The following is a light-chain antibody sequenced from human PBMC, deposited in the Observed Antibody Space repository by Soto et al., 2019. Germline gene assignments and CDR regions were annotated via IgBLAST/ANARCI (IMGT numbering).Light chain of an antibody. J-gene: IGKJ2*01. CDR2: KAS. CDR3: QQYNSYPHT. Sequence: DIQLTQFPSTLSPSVGDRVTITCRASQSISSWLAWYQQKPGKAPKLLIYKASSLQSGVPSRFSGSGFGTEFTLTISTLQPDDFATYYCQQYNSYPHTFGQGTKLEIK. V-gene: IGKV1-5*03. CDR1: QSISSW.